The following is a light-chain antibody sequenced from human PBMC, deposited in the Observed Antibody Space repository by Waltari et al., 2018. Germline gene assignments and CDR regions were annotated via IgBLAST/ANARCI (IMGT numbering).Light chain of an antibody. J-gene: IGKJ2*01. CDR1: QGLSSY. CDR3: QQYSSVPYT. Sequence: VIWMTQSPSLLSASTGDRVTISCRRSQGLSSYLAWYHQKPGKHPKLLIYAASTLQSGVPAKFSRSGSGTDFTLTISCLQSEDFATYYYQQYSSVPYTYGQRTKLEIK. V-gene: IGKV1D-8*01. CDR2: AAS.